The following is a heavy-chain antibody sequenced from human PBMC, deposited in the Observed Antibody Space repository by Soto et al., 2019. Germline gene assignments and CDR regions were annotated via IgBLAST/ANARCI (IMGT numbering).Heavy chain of an antibody. D-gene: IGHD1-26*01. CDR3: ARVETRGELLAGEVQDYYYYRMDV. V-gene: IGHV3-30-3*01. CDR2: ISHDGSNK. CDR1: GFTFSSYA. J-gene: IGHJ6*02. Sequence: QVQLVESGGGVVQPGRSLRLSCAASGFTFSSYAMHWVRQAPGKGLEWVAVISHDGSNKYYADSVKGRFTISRDNSKNTLYLQMNSRRAEDTAVYYCARVETRGELLAGEVQDYYYYRMDVWGQGTTVTVSS.